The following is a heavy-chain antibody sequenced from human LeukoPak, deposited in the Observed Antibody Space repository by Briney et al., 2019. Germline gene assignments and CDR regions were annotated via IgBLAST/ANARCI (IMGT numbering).Heavy chain of an antibody. J-gene: IGHJ4*02. CDR2: ISGSGGST. V-gene: IGHV3-23*01. CDR1: GFTFSSYA. CDR3: AKAEGYSYGFDY. Sequence: PGGSLRLSCAASGFTFSSYAMSWVRQAPGKGLEWVSAISGSGGSTYYADSVKGRFTISRDNSKNTVYLQMNSLRAEDTAVYYCAKAEGYSYGFDYWGQGTLVTVSS. D-gene: IGHD5-18*01.